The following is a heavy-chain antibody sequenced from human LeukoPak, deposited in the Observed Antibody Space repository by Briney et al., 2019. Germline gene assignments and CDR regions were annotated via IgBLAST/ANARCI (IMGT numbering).Heavy chain of an antibody. D-gene: IGHD5-18*01. V-gene: IGHV3-23*01. CDR2: ISGTGAST. CDR3: AKGTAIGGDFDY. CDR1: GFTFSSYA. Sequence: PRGSLRLSCAASGFTFSSYAMSWVRQAPGKGLECVSAISGTGASTYYADSVKGRFTISRDNSKNTVYVQMKSLRVEDTAVYYCAKGTAIGGDFDYWGQGTLVTVSS. J-gene: IGHJ4*02.